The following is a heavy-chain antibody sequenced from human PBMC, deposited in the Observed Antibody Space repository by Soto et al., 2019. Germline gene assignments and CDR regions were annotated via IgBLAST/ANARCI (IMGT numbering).Heavy chain of an antibody. CDR1: GGTFSSYA. CDR2: IIPIFGTA. J-gene: IGHJ4*02. Sequence: QVQLVQSGAEVKKPGSSVKVSCKASGGTFSSYAISWVRQAPGQGLEWMGGIIPIFGTANYAQKFQGRVTITADDYTSTAYMDLSSLRSEDTVVYYCARGGGWELEDSFDYWGQGTLVTVSS. CDR3: ARGGGWELEDSFDY. V-gene: IGHV1-69*01. D-gene: IGHD1-26*01.